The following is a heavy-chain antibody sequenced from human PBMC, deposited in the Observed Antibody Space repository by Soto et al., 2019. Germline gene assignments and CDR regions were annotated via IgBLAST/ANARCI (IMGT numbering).Heavy chain of an antibody. J-gene: IGHJ4*02. D-gene: IGHD6-19*01. CDR3: AKARDQQWVRLPFDY. CDR2: FSATSENT. Sequence: EVQLLESGGGLVQPGGSLRLSCVGSGFFFSSYTMTWVRQAPGTGMEWVSSFSATSENTYYADSVRGRFTISRDNSKNTLFVQMNSLTAEDTAMYYCAKARDQQWVRLPFDYWGQGILVIVSS. V-gene: IGHV3-23*01. CDR1: GFFFSSYT.